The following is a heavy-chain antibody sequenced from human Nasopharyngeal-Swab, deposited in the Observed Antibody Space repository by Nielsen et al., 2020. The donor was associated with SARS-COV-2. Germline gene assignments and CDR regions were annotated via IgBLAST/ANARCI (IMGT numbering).Heavy chain of an antibody. D-gene: IGHD2/OR15-2a*01. Sequence: WIRQPPGKALEWLARIDWDDDKYYSTSLKTRLTISKDTSKNQVVLKMTNMDPVDTATYYCARISIPGVMVGYFYYYGVDAWGQGTTVTVSS. J-gene: IGHJ6*02. CDR3: ARISIPGVMVGYFYYYGVDA. V-gene: IGHV2-70*11. CDR2: IDWDDDK.